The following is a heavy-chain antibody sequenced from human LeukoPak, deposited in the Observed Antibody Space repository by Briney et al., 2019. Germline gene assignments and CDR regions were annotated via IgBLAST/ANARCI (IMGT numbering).Heavy chain of an antibody. J-gene: IGHJ4*02. CDR2: IYYSGST. CDR3: ARHKGIWGYYDFWSGYRPIFDY. D-gene: IGHD3-3*01. V-gene: IGHV4-39*01. Sequence: PSETLSLTCTVSGGFISSSSYYWGWIRQPPGKGLEWIGSIYYSGSTYYNPSLKSRVTISVDTSKNQFSLKLSSVTAADTAVYYCARHKGIWGYYDFWSGYRPIFDYWGQGTLVTVSS. CDR1: GGFISSSSYY.